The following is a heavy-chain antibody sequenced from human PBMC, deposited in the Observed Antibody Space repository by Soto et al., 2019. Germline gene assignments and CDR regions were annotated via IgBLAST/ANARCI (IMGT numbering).Heavy chain of an antibody. CDR1: GGSVNSPNW. CDR2: MHHSGSS. V-gene: IGHV4-4*02. Sequence: QVQLQQSGPGLVKPSGTLSLTCAVSGGSVNSPNWWNWVRQPPGKGLEWIGEMHHSGSSNYNASLKSRLTLSVDKSKNELSLNLNSVTAADTAVYYCGRAHTSGDPIDSWGQGTLVTVSS. D-gene: IGHD6-19*01. CDR3: GRAHTSGDPIDS. J-gene: IGHJ4*02.